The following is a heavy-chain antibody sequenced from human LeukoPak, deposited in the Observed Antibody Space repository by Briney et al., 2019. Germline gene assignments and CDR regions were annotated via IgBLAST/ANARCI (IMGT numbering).Heavy chain of an antibody. CDR1: GFTFDDYA. CDR3: AKGPCSSTSCFTEFDY. V-gene: IGHV3-9*01. CDR2: ISWNSGSI. J-gene: IGHJ4*02. D-gene: IGHD2-2*01. Sequence: GRSLRLSCAASGFTFDDYAMHWVRQAPGKGLEWVSGISWNSGSIGYADSVKGRFTISRDNAKNSLYLQMNSLRAEDTALYYCAKGPCSSTSCFTEFDYWGQGTLVTVSS.